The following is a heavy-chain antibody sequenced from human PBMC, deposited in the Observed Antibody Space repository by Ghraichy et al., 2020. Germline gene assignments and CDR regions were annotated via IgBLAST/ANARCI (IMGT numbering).Heavy chain of an antibody. CDR3: ARVQYPRGYQLLHPYYFDY. CDR2: INAGNGYT. CDR1: GYTFTSYA. Sequence: ASVKVSCKASGYTFTSYAIHWVRQAPGQRLEWMGWINAGNGYTKYSQKFQGRVTITRDTSASTAYMELSSLRSEDTAVFYCARVQYPRGYQLLHPYYFDYWGQGTLVTVSS. J-gene: IGHJ4*02. D-gene: IGHD1-26*01. V-gene: IGHV1-3*01.